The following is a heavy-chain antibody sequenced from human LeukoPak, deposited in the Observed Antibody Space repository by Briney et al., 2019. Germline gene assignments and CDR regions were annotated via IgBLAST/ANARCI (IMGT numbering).Heavy chain of an antibody. V-gene: IGHV3-20*04. CDR1: GFTFSSYA. CDR2: ISWNSGSI. CDR3: ARDLGYSSGWYAAFDI. D-gene: IGHD6-19*01. Sequence: GGSLRLSCAASGFTFSSYAMSWVRQAPGKGLEWVSGISWNSGSIGYADSVKGRFTISRDNAKNSLYLQMNSLRAEDTAVYYCARDLGYSSGWYAAFDIWGQGTMVTVSS. J-gene: IGHJ3*02.